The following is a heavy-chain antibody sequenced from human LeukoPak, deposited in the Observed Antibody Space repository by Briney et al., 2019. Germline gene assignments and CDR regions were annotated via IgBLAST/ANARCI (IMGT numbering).Heavy chain of an antibody. CDR2: ISSSGSYI. V-gene: IGHV3-21*01. D-gene: IGHD1-26*01. CDR1: RFTFSNYN. CDR3: ARGRWDLHYFDY. Sequence: PGGSLRLSCAASRFTFSNYNMNWVRQAPGKGLEWVSSISSSGSYIYYADSVEGRFTISRDNAKNSLYLQMNSLRAEDTAVYYCARGRWDLHYFDYWGQGTLVTVSS. J-gene: IGHJ4*02.